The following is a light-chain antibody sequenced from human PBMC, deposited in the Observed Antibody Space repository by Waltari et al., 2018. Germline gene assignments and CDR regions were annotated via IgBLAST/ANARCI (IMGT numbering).Light chain of an antibody. CDR3: MQGTHWPRT. Sequence: DVVMSQSPLSLPVTLGPPAFIPCRSRQSLLNSEGNTYLNWFQQRPGQSTRRLINKVSNRDSGVPDRISGSGSGTDVTLKISRVEAEDVGVYYCMQGTHWPRTFGQGTKVQIK. V-gene: IGKV2-30*01. CDR2: KVS. J-gene: IGKJ1*01. CDR1: QSLLNSEGNTY.